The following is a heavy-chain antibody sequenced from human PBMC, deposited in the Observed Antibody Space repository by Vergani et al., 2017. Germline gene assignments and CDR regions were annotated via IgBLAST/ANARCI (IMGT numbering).Heavy chain of an antibody. Sequence: QVQLQESGPGLVKPSETLSLTCTVSGGSISSYYWSWIRQPPGKGLEWIGYIYYSGSTNYNPSLKSRVTISVDTSKNQFSLKLSSVTAADTAVYYCARSGDSSSWYRLIRAFDIWGQGTTVTVSS. V-gene: IGHV4-59*01. D-gene: IGHD6-13*01. J-gene: IGHJ3*02. CDR1: GGSISSYY. CDR3: ARSGDSSSWYRLIRAFDI. CDR2: IYYSGST.